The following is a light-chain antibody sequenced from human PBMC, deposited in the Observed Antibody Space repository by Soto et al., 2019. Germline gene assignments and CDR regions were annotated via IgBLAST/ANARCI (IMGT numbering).Light chain of an antibody. J-gene: IGKJ2*01. CDR2: AAS. V-gene: IGKV1-17*01. CDR3: LQHHSYPGS. CDR1: QGIRND. Sequence: DIQMTQSPSSLSASVGDRVTITCRASQGIRNDLNWYQQRPGKAPKRLIYAASSLQSGVPSRFSGSGSGTEFTLTISSLQPEDFATYDCLQHHSYPGSFGQGTKLEIK.